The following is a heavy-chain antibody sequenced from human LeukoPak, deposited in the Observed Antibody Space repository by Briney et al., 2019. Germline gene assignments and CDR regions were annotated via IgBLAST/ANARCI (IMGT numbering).Heavy chain of an antibody. CDR1: GFTFSNYA. D-gene: IGHD3-16*02. Sequence: GGSLRLSCAASGFTFSNYAMSWVRQAPGKGLEWVSVISGSGGSTNYADSVKGRFTISRDNSKNTLYLQMNSLRAEDTAVYYCARDRSKVSDYWGQGTLVTVSS. V-gene: IGHV3-23*01. CDR3: ARDRSKVSDY. J-gene: IGHJ4*02. CDR2: ISGSGGST.